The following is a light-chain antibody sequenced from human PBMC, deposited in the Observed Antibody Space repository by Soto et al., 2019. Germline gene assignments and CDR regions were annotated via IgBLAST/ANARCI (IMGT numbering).Light chain of an antibody. J-gene: IGKJ4*01. CDR2: VAS. CDR1: QSVSSSY. V-gene: IGKV3-20*01. Sequence: EIVLTQSPGTLSLSPGERATLSCRASQSVSSSYLAWYQQKPGQAPRQLIYVASSRANGIPDRFSGSGSGTDFTVTITRLEPEEFEVYAWQLYCTSFGGGTRVEIK. CDR3: QLYCTS.